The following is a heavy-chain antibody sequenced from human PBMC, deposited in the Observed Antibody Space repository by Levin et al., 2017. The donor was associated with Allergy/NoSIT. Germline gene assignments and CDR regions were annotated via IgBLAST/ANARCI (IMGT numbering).Heavy chain of an antibody. Sequence: GGSLRLSCAASGFNFKTYAMHWVRQAPGKGLEWLAVISFDGTNKYSADSVKGRFTVSRDNSNNTLHLEMNGLRAADTAVYYCARDAALDTDGSSFDDWGQGTLVTGAS. CDR3: ARDAALDTDGSSFDD. D-gene: IGHD3-10*01. CDR2: ISFDGTNK. J-gene: IGHJ4*02. V-gene: IGHV3-30-3*01. CDR1: GFNFKTYA.